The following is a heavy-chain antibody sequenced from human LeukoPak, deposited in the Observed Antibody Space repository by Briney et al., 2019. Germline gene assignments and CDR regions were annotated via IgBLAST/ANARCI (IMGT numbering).Heavy chain of an antibody. J-gene: IGHJ6*03. CDR1: GFTFDDYG. D-gene: IGHD6-13*01. CDR3: AKAVAAGVNYYYYMDV. V-gene: IGHV3-20*04. CDR2: INWNGGST. Sequence: GGSLRLSCAASGFTFDDYGMSWVRQAPGKGLEWVSGINWNGGSTYYADSVKGRLTISRDNSKNTLYLQMNSLRAEDTAVYYCAKAVAAGVNYYYYMDVWGKGTTVTVSS.